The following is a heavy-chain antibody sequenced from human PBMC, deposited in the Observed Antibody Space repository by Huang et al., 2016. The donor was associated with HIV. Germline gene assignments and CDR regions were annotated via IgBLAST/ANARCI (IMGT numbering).Heavy chain of an antibody. Sequence: GSLRLSCVASGFTFSSFGMNWVRQAPGKGLEWVAVISYDGTNKYYVGSVKGRFTISRDNSKNTLYLQMNSLKPEDTAVYYCAKEFDILTGYYYSGSDYWGQGTLVTVSS. J-gene: IGHJ4*02. CDR3: AKEFDILTGYYYSGSDY. CDR2: ISYDGTNK. CDR1: GFTFSSFG. V-gene: IGHV3-30*18. D-gene: IGHD3-9*01.